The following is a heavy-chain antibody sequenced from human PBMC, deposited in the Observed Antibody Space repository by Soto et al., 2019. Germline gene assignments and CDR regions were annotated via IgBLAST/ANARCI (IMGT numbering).Heavy chain of an antibody. Sequence: PSETLSLTCTVSGESFTGPFWSWVRQPPGKGLEWIGEVSHSGNTKYYPSLRSRVTLSVDSSKNQISLALTSVTAADTAVYYCARAKYESTGWHQFDSWGQGTLVTVSS. J-gene: IGHJ4*02. V-gene: IGHV4-34*01. CDR1: GESFTGPF. CDR3: ARAKYESTGWHQFDS. CDR2: VSHSGNT. D-gene: IGHD7-27*01.